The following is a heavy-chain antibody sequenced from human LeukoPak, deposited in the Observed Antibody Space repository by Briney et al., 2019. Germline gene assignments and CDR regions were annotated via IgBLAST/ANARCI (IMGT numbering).Heavy chain of an antibody. CDR3: ARQIYGDLYYFDY. V-gene: IGHV4-30-4*01. D-gene: IGHD4-17*01. Sequence: SQTLSLTCTVSGGSISSGDYYWSWIRQPPGKGLEWIGYIYYSGSSYYIPSLKSRVTMSVDTSKNQFSLRLSSVTAADTAVYYCARQIYGDLYYFDYWGQGTLVTVSS. CDR1: GGSISSGDYY. J-gene: IGHJ4*02. CDR2: IYYSGSS.